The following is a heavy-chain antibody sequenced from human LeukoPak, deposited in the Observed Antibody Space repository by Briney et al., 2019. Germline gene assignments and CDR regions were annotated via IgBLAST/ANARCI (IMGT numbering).Heavy chain of an antibody. CDR3: TAVVVPEEGFDY. Sequence: GSLRLSCAASGFTFSSYGMSWVRQAPGKGLEWVSAISGSGGSTYYADSVKGRFTISRDNSKNTLYLQMNSLKTEDTAVYYCTAVVVPEEGFDYWGQGTLVTVSS. J-gene: IGHJ4*02. D-gene: IGHD3-22*01. V-gene: IGHV3-23*01. CDR1: GFTFSSYG. CDR2: ISGSGGST.